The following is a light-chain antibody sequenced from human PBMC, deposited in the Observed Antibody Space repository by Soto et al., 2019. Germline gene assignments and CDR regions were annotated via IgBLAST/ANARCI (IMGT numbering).Light chain of an antibody. CDR1: SDHVGGYGF. J-gene: IGLJ2*01. V-gene: IGLV2-14*01. Sequence: QSALTQPASVSGSPGQSITISCTGTSDHVGGYGFVSWYQHHPGKAPQLIIYDVNNRPSGVSDRFSVSKSGNTASLTISGLQAEDEADYYCSSYTTTNTLFGGGTQLTVL. CDR3: SSYTTTNTL. CDR2: DVN.